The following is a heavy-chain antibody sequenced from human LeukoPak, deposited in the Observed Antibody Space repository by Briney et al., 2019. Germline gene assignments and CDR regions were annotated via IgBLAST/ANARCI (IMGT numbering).Heavy chain of an antibody. CDR3: ARPGREDSDRWENAFDI. J-gene: IGHJ3*02. D-gene: IGHD1-26*01. V-gene: IGHV5-51*01. Sequence: GESLKISCKGSGYSFTSYWIGWVRQMPGKGLERMGIIYPGDSDTRYSPSFQGQVTISADKSISTAYLQWSSLKASDTAMYYCARPGREDSDRWENAFDIWGQGTMVTVSS. CDR2: IYPGDSDT. CDR1: GYSFTSYW.